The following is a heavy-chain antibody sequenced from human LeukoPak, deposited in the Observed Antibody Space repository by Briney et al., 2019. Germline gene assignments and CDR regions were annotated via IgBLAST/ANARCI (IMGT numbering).Heavy chain of an antibody. CDR3: ARRPMGSPMHV. CDR2: IYTSGST. CDR1: GGSISSYY. D-gene: IGHD3-10*01. Sequence: SETLSLTCTVSGGSISSYYWSWIRRPPGKGLEWIGYIYTSGSTNYNPSLKSRVTISVDTSKDQFSLKLGSVTAADTAVYYCARRPMGSPMHVWGKGTTVTVSS. J-gene: IGHJ6*04. V-gene: IGHV4-4*09.